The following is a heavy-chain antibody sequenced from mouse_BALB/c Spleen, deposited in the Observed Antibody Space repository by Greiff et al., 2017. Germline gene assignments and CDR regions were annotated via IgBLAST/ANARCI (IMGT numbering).Heavy chain of an antibody. V-gene: IGHV4-1*02. CDR1: GFDFSRYW. J-gene: IGHJ3*01. CDR3: ARGSSGYIFAY. Sequence: EVMLVESGGGLVQPGGSLKLSCAASGFDFSRYWMSWVRQAPGKGLEWIGEINPDSSTINYTPSLKDKFIISRDNAKNTLYLQMSKVRSEDTALYYCARGSSGYIFAYWGQGTLVTVSA. CDR2: INPDSSTI. D-gene: IGHD3-1*01.